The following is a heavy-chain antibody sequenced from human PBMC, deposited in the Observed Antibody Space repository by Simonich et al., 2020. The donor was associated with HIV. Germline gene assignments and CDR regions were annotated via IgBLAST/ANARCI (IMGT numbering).Heavy chain of an antibody. CDR3: ARLTAGGLGEYFQH. CDR2: IKHSGST. V-gene: IGHV4-34*01. J-gene: IGHJ1*01. CDR1: GGSFRGYY. D-gene: IGHD6-13*01. Sequence: QVQLQQWGAGLLKPSETLSLTCAVYGGSFRGYYWSWLPQPPVKGLGWFGEIKHSGSTNYNPSLKSRVTISVDTSKTQFSRKLSYVTAADTAVYYCARLTAGGLGEYFQHWGQGTLVTVSS.